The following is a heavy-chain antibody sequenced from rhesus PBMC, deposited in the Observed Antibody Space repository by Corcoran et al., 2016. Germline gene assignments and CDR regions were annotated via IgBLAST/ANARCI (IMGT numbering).Heavy chain of an antibody. J-gene: IGHJ4*01. V-gene: IGHV4-76*01. D-gene: IGHD6-31*01. Sequence: QVQLQESGPGLVKPSETLSLTCSVSGGSVSGGSNWNWIRQSPGKGLEWIGYLSDSGATYYNASLKNRVTISKDMSKNQFSLRLTSVTAADTAVYYCGRSGAATGAYWGQGVLVTVSS. CDR2: LSDSGAT. CDR1: GGSVSGGSN. CDR3: GRSGAATGAY.